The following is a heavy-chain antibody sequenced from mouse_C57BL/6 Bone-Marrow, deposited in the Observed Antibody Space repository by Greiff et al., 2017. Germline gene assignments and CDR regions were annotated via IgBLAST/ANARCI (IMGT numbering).Heavy chain of an antibody. CDR3: APQLAPYAMDY. CDR2: IWSGGST. Sequence: QVQLQQSGPGLVQPSQSLSITCTVSGFSLTSYGVHWVRQPPGQGLEWLGVIWSGGSTDYNAAFISRLSISKDNSKSQVFFKMNSLQADDTAIYYCAPQLAPYAMDYWGQGTSVTVSS. J-gene: IGHJ4*01. V-gene: IGHV2-4*01. CDR1: GFSLTSYG. D-gene: IGHD4-1*02.